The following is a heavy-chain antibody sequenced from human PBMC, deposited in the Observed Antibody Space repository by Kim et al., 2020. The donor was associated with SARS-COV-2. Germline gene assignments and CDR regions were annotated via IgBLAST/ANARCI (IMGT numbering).Heavy chain of an antibody. V-gene: IGHV1-3*01. Sequence: GNTNTKYTPKVQGRVTITRDTSASTAYMELSSLRSEDTAVYYCARDSSDYWGQGTLVTVSS. CDR2: GNTNT. CDR3: ARDSSDY. J-gene: IGHJ4*02.